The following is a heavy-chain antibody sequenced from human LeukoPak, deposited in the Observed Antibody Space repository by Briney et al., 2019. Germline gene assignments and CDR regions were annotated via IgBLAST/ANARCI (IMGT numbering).Heavy chain of an antibody. J-gene: IGHJ4*02. Sequence: PSETLSLTCTVSGGSISSSSYYWGWIRLPPGKGLERIGSIYYSGSTYYNPSLKSRVTISVDTSKNQFSLKLSSVTAADTAVYYCARHSGPPYYFDYWGQGTLVTVSS. D-gene: IGHD3-10*01. CDR3: ARHSGPPYYFDY. CDR2: IYYSGST. CDR1: GGSISSSSYY. V-gene: IGHV4-39*01.